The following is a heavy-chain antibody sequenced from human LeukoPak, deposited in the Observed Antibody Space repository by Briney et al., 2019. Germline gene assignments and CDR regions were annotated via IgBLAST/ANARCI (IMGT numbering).Heavy chain of an antibody. CDR2: INHSGST. CDR3: ARTYSSSWYLDY. V-gene: IGHV4-34*01. CDR1: GGSFSGYY. Sequence: SETLSLTCAVYGGSFSGYYWSWIRQPPGKGLEWIGEINHSGSTNYNPSLKSRVTISIDTSKNQFSLKLSSVTAADTAVYYCARTYSSSWYLDYWGQGTLVAVSS. J-gene: IGHJ4*02. D-gene: IGHD6-13*01.